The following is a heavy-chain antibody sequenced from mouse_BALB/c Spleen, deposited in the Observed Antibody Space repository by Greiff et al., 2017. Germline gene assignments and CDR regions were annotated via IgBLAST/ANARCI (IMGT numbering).Heavy chain of an antibody. V-gene: IGHV4-1*02. CDR2: INPDSSTI. CDR1: GFDFSRYW. Sequence: VQLKESGGGLVQPGGSLKLSCAASGFDFSRYWMSWVRQAPGKGLEWIGEINPDSSTINYTPSLKDKFIISRDNAKNTLYLQMSKVRSEDTALYYCARPGGNYGAWFAYWGQGTLVTVSA. D-gene: IGHD2-1*01. CDR3: ARPGGNYGAWFAY. J-gene: IGHJ3*01.